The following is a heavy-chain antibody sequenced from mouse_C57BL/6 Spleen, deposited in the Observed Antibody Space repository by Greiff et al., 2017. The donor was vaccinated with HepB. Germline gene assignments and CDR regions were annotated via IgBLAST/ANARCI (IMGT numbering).Heavy chain of an antibody. D-gene: IGHD3-2*02. V-gene: IGHV1-82*01. CDR1: GYAFSSSW. J-gene: IGHJ1*03. CDR3: ARSGTGYFDV. Sequence: VQVVESGPELVKPGASVKISCKASGYAFSSSWMNWVKQRPGKGLEWMGRIYPGDGDTNYNGKFKGTATLTADKSSSTAYMQLSSLTSEDSAVYFCARSGTGYFDVWGTGTTVTVSS. CDR2: IYPGDGDT.